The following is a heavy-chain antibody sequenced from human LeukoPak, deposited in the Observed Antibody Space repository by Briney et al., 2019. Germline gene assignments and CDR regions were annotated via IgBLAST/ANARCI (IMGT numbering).Heavy chain of an antibody. J-gene: IGHJ3*02. Sequence: GGTLRLSCAASGFTFDDYAMHWVRQAPGKGLDWVSLISGDGDNTYYADSVKGRFTISRDNSKNSLYLQMNSLRTEDTALYYCAKDGSESGDAFDIWGRGTMVTVSS. CDR3: AKDGSESGDAFDI. CDR2: ISGDGDNT. D-gene: IGHD3-3*01. V-gene: IGHV3-43*02. CDR1: GFTFDDYA.